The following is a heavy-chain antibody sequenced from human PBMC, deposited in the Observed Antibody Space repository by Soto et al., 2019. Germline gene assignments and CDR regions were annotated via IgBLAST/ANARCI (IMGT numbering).Heavy chain of an antibody. CDR1: GYAFTSYD. CDR3: ASASPNYDFWSGYYTPYYYYGMDV. V-gene: IGHV1-8*01. J-gene: IGHJ6*02. CDR2: MNPNSGNT. D-gene: IGHD3-3*01. Sequence: ALLKVYWKTSGYAFTSYDVNRVRQATGQGLEWMGWMNPNSGNTGYAQKFQGRVTMTRNTSISTAYMELSSLRSEDTAVYYCASASPNYDFWSGYYTPYYYYGMDVWGQGPTVTVYS.